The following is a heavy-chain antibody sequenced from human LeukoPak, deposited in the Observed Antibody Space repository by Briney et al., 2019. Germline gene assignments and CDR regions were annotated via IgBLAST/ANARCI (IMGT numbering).Heavy chain of an antibody. CDR3: ARSYPPYYDSSGYYYHY. CDR1: GYTFTGYY. Sequence: GASVKVSCKASGYTFTGYYMHWVRQAPGQGLEWMGWINPNSGGTNYAQKFQGRVTMTRNTSISTAYMELSRLRSDDTAVYYCARSYPPYYDSSGYYYHYWGQGALVTVSS. V-gene: IGHV1-2*02. CDR2: INPNSGGT. D-gene: IGHD3-22*01. J-gene: IGHJ4*02.